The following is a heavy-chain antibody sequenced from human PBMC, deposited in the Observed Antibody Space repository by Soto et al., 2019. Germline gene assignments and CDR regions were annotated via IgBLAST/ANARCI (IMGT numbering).Heavy chain of an antibody. D-gene: IGHD1-7*01. CDR1: GFTFSDHY. V-gene: IGHV3-72*01. Sequence: HPGGSLRLSCAASGFTFSDHYMDWVRQAPGKGLEWVGRTRNKANSYTTEYAASVKGRFTISRDDSKNSLYLQMNSLKTEDTAVYYCARDALTGTSNYWGQGTLVTVSS. CDR3: ARDALTGTSNY. J-gene: IGHJ4*02. CDR2: TRNKANSYTT.